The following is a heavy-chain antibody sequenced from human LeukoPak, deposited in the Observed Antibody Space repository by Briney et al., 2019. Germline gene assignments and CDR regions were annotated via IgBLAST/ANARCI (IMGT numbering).Heavy chain of an antibody. V-gene: IGHV3-21*01. Sequence: GGSLRLSCAASGFTFSSYSMNWVRQAPGKGLEWVSSISSSSSYIYYADSVKGRFTISRDNSKNTLYLQMNSLRAEDTAVYYCAKLPTTYYYDSSGSVGEYFDYWGQGTLVTVSS. D-gene: IGHD3-22*01. CDR3: AKLPTTYYYDSSGSVGEYFDY. CDR1: GFTFSSYS. CDR2: ISSSSSYI. J-gene: IGHJ4*02.